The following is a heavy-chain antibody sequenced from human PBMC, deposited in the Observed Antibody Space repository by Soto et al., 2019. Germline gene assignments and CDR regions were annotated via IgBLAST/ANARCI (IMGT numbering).Heavy chain of an antibody. CDR2: IDWNRATT. CDR1: GFIFDDNA. D-gene: IGHD3-3*01. V-gene: IGHV3-9*01. J-gene: IGHJ4*02. CDR3: VKDVGSRHYDFTNFDS. Sequence: EVQLLESGGGVVQPGGSLRISCIASGFIFDDNAIHWVRQVPGKGLEWVSGIDWNRATTGYADSVKGRFTLSRDNAINSVLLQMNSLRAEDTAICYWVKDVGSRHYDFTNFDSWGQGTLVTVSS.